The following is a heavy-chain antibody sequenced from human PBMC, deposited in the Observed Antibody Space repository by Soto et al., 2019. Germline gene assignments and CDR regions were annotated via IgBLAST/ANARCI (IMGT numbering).Heavy chain of an antibody. CDR2: ISNDGGSN. V-gene: IGHV3-30*03. Sequence: QVQLVESGGGVVQPGRSLRLSCTASGFTFSTYAMHWVRQAPGKGLEWVAVISNDGGSNYYADSVKGRFTISRDNSKNTMYLQMNSLRAEDTAVYYGYSSGWWGQGTLVTVSS. D-gene: IGHD6-19*01. J-gene: IGHJ4*02. CDR3: YSSGW. CDR1: GFTFSTYA.